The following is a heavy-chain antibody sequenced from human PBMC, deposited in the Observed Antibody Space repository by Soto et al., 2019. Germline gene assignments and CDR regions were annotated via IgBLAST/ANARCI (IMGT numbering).Heavy chain of an antibody. D-gene: IGHD2-8*01. CDR1: GYTFTKYG. V-gene: IGHV1-18*01. CDR3: ARDWNCTNSRCQNCFDP. CDR2: ISGDDGHT. Sequence: QVQLVQSGAEVEKPGASVKVSCKASGYTFTKYGISWVRQAPGQGLEWMGWISGDDGHTNYGQKFQGRVTMTRDTSXSXXYMELRSLRSDDTAVYYCARDWNCTNSRCQNCFDPWGQGTLVIVSS. J-gene: IGHJ5*02.